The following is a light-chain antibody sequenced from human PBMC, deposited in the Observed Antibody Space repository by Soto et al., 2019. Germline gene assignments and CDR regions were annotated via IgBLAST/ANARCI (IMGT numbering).Light chain of an antibody. CDR3: QHYNNRPTT. CDR2: GAS. Sequence: EIVMTQSPATLSVSPGESATLSCWASQSVNNDLARYQQKPGQAPRLLIYGASTRATGIPASVSGSGSGTEFTLTISGLRSEDFALYYCQHYNNRPTTFGQGTKVDIK. V-gene: IGKV3-15*01. J-gene: IGKJ1*01. CDR1: QSVNND.